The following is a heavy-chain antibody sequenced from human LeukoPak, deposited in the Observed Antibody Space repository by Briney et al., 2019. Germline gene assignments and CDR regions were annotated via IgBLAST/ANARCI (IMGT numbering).Heavy chain of an antibody. Sequence: GGSLRRYWAASGLTFDDYAMHWVRQAPGKGLEWISLISGDGGRTSYADSVKGRFTISRDNSKSSLFLQMNSLRTADTALYYCAKEKFQFFYDSSGYYHNYFDYWGQGTLVTVSS. CDR1: GLTFDDYA. CDR3: AKEKFQFFYDSSGYYHNYFDY. V-gene: IGHV3-43*02. CDR2: ISGDGGRT. D-gene: IGHD3-22*01. J-gene: IGHJ4*02.